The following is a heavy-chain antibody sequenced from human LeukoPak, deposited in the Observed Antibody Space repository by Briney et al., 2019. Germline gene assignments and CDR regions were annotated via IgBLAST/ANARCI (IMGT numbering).Heavy chain of an antibody. D-gene: IGHD2-2*01. CDR3: TTSSLPDY. Sequence: GGSLRLSCAVSGLTFSNSAIHWVRQASGKGLEWVGRNTTSYAESLKGRFTISRDDSKNTAYLQMNSLKIEDTAVYYCTTSSLPDYWGQGTLVTVSS. J-gene: IGHJ4*02. CDR2: NTT. V-gene: IGHV3-73*01. CDR1: GLTFSNSA.